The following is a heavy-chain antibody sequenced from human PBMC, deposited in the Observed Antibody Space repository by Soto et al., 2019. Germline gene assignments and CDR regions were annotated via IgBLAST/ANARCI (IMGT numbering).Heavy chain of an antibody. J-gene: IGHJ6*02. CDR1: GFTFSNYG. CDR3: SKDLNFGSGRYYWDYHYGMDV. Sequence: QVQLVESGGGVVKPGRSLRLSCTASGFTFSNYGMHWVRQAPGKGLEWVAVISYDGSHKFYADSGKGRFTISRDNSKNTLFLQLNSLRADDTAVDYCSKDLNFGSGRYYWDYHYGMDVWGQGNKGTVSS. V-gene: IGHV3-30*18. D-gene: IGHD1-26*01. CDR2: ISYDGSHK.